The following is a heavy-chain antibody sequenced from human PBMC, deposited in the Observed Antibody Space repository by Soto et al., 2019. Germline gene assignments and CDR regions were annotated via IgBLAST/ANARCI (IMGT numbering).Heavy chain of an antibody. CDR2: INHSGST. Sequence: QVQLQQWGAGLLKPSETLSLTCAVYGGSFSGYYWSWIRQPPGKGLEWIGEINHSGSTNYNPSLKSRVTISVDTSKNQFSLKLSPVTAADTAVYYCARSPGYSYGYATFDIWGQGTMVTVSS. CDR3: ARSPGYSYGYATFDI. D-gene: IGHD5-18*01. CDR1: GGSFSGYY. J-gene: IGHJ3*02. V-gene: IGHV4-34*01.